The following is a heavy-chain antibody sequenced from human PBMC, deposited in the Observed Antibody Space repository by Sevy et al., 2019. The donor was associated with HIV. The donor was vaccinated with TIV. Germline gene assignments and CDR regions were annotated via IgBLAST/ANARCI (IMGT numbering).Heavy chain of an antibody. D-gene: IGHD2-15*01. CDR2: IYYSGST. J-gene: IGHJ3*02. CDR1: GGSISSGGYY. Sequence: SQTLSLTCTVSGGSISSGGYYWSWIRQHPGKGLEWIGYIYYSGSTYYNPSLKSRVTISVDTSKNQFSLKLSSVTAADTAVYYCASAGVAATRKYAFDIWGQGTMVTVSS. V-gene: IGHV4-31*03. CDR3: ASAGVAATRKYAFDI.